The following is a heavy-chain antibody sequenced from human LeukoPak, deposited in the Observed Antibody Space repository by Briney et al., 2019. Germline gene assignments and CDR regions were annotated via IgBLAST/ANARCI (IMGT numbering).Heavy chain of an antibody. CDR3: ARDAGTRAFDI. J-gene: IGHJ3*02. CDR2: ISSSGSTI. CDR1: GFTFSSYE. D-gene: IGHD1-1*01. Sequence: GGSLRLSCAASGFTFSSYEMNWVRQAPGKGLEWVSYISSSGSTIYYADSVKGRFTISRDNAKNSLYLQMNSLRAEDTAVYYCARDAGTRAFDIWGQGTMVTVSS. V-gene: IGHV3-48*03.